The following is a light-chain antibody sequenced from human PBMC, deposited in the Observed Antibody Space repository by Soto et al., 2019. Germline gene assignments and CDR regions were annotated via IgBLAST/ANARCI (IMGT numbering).Light chain of an antibody. CDR2: DAS. V-gene: IGKV3-11*01. J-gene: IGKJ5*01. Sequence: EIVLTQSPATLSLSPGERATLSFRASQSVSSNLLWYQQKPGQAPRLLIYDASNRSSGTPARFSGSGSVTDFTLAISSLEPEDFAVYYCQPRMNWPLSFGQGTRLEI. CDR1: QSVSSN. CDR3: QPRMNWPLS.